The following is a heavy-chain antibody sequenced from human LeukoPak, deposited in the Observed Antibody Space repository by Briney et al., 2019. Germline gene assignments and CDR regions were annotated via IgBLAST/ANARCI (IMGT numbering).Heavy chain of an antibody. Sequence: SSVKVSCKASGGTFSSYAISWVRQAPGQGLEWMGRIIPIFGIANYAQKFQGRVTITADKSTSTAYMELSSLRSEDTAVYYCASLGSQGYCSNTSCPSQVDYWGQGTLVTVSS. CDR2: IIPIFGIA. V-gene: IGHV1-69*04. CDR1: GGTFSSYA. CDR3: ASLGSQGYCSNTSCPSQVDY. D-gene: IGHD2-2*01. J-gene: IGHJ4*02.